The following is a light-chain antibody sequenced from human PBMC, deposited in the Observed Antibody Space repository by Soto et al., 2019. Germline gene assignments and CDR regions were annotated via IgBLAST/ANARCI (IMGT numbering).Light chain of an antibody. J-gene: IGLJ1*01. CDR1: SSDVGSYNY. CDR3: SSYTSSSTL. Sequence: QSALAQPPSASGSPGQSVTISCTGTSSDVGSYNYVSWYQQHPGKAPKLMIYEVSDRPSGISSRFSGSKSGNTAPLTISGLQTEDEADYYCSSYTSSSTLFGTGTKVTVL. V-gene: IGLV2-14*01. CDR2: EVS.